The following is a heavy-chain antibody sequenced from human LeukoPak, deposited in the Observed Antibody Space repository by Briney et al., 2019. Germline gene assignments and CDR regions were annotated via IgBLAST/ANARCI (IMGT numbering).Heavy chain of an antibody. Sequence: SETLSLTCTVSGGSISSYYWSWIRQPPGKGLEWIGYIYTSGSTNYNPSLKSRVTISVDTSKNQFSLKLSSVTAADTAVYDCARQKYPLGDWGQGTLVTVSS. CDR3: ARQKYPLGD. J-gene: IGHJ4*02. V-gene: IGHV4-4*09. D-gene: IGHD2/OR15-2a*01. CDR2: IYTSGST. CDR1: GGSISSYY.